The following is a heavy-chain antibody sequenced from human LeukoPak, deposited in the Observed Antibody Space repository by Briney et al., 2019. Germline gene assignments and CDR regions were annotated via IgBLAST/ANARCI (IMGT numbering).Heavy chain of an antibody. CDR2: IYSAGAT. J-gene: IGHJ4*02. CDR1: GLTVSSNS. D-gene: IGHD3-22*01. Sequence: GGSLRLSCAASGLTVSSNSMRWVRQAPGKGLEWVSVIYSAGATYYADSVRGRFTISRDNSKNTAYLQMNSLRAEDTAFYYCARDRGTSGYIFDYWGRGTLVTVSS. CDR3: ARDRGTSGYIFDY. V-gene: IGHV3-53*01.